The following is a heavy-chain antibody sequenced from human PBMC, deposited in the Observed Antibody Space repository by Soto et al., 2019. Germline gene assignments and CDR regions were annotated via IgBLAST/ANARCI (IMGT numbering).Heavy chain of an antibody. CDR1: GDTFTNFG. J-gene: IGHJ5*02. CDR3: ARVLRGVVNWFDP. V-gene: IGHV1-18*01. D-gene: IGHD3-10*01. Sequence: HLVQSGPDVKQPGASVTVSCKTSGDTFTNFGLSWVRQAPGQGLEWMGWIATYNSNKNYAQKLQGRLTLTTDTSTSTAYMELKSLGYDDTAVYYCARVLRGVVNWFDPWGQGTLVTVSS. CDR2: IATYNSNK.